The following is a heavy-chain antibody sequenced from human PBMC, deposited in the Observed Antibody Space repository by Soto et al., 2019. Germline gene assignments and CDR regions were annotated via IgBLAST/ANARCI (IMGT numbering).Heavy chain of an antibody. CDR3: ARDGLYCTYANCRGDAYDV. CDR2: IKQDGSEK. D-gene: IGHD2-8*01. J-gene: IGHJ3*01. V-gene: IGHV3-7*04. CDR1: GFTFRTYW. Sequence: EVQLVGSGGGLVQPGGSLRLSCVASGFTFRTYWMTWVRQAPGKGLEWVANIKQDGSEKYYVYSVRGRFAISRDNAKDLLYLQMNSLTVEDTAVYYCARDGLYCTYANCRGDAYDVWDQGTMVTVSS.